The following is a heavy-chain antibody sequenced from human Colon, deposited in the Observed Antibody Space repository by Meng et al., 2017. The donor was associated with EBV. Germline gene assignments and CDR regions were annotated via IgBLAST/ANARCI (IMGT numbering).Heavy chain of an antibody. J-gene: IGHJ2*01. CDR3: ASLYGDSSVWYLDL. V-gene: IGHV4-31*03. D-gene: IGHD4-17*01. CDR2: IYYSGST. CDR1: GGSISSGNHY. Sequence: VQLQESGPGLVTPSQTLSLTCTVSGGSISSGNHYWSWIRQHPGKGLEYIGYIYYSGSTYYNPSLKSRVIISVDTSKNQFSLRLNSVTAADTAVYYCASLYGDSSVWYLDLWGRGTLVTASS.